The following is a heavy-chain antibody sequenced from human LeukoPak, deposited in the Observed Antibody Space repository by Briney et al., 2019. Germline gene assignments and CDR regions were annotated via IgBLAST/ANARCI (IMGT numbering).Heavy chain of an antibody. J-gene: IGHJ5*02. CDR1: GGSFSGYY. CDR3: ARDSGGRYSSGWYWFDP. Sequence: PSETLSLTCAVYGGSFSGYYWNWIRQPAGKGLEWIGRIHTSGSANYNPSLKSRVTMSVDTSKNQFSLKLSSVTAADTAVYYCARDSGGRYSSGWYWFDPWGQGTLVTVSS. CDR2: IHTSGSA. V-gene: IGHV4-4*07. D-gene: IGHD6-19*01.